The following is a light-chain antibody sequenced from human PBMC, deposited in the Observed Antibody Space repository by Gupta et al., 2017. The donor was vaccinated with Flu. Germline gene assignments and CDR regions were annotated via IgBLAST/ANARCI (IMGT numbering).Light chain of an antibody. V-gene: IGKV1-9*01. CDR3: QQGNTYPFT. J-gene: IGKJ2*01. Sequence: PSFLSAYVGARVTITCRASEGIRSYSGWYQQTPGKAPSLLIYAASKAHSGVPSRFSGSGSARDSTLTISSRQPEDSATYCCQQGNTYPFTFGPGTKVEIK. CDR2: AAS. CDR1: EGIRSY.